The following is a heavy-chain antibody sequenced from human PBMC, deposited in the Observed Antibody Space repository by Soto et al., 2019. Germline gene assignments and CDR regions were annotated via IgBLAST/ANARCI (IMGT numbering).Heavy chain of an antibody. CDR1: GGSVSSGSYY. V-gene: IGHV4-61*01. D-gene: IGHD3-22*01. Sequence: SETLSLTCTVSGGSVSSGSYYWSWIRQPPGKGLEWIGYIYYSGSTNYNPSLKSRVTISVDTSKNQFSLKLSSVTAADTAVYYCARVRNDYYDVSGAFDIWGQGTMVTVSS. CDR3: ARVRNDYYDVSGAFDI. CDR2: IYYSGST. J-gene: IGHJ3*02.